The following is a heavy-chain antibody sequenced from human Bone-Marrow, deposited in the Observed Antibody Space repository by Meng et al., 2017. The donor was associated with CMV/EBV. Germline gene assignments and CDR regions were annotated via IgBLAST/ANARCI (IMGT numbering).Heavy chain of an antibody. CDR2: NNHSGST. Sequence: YWSWISQPPGKGLEWIGENNHSGSTNYNPSLKSRVNISVDTSKIQFSLKLSSVTAADTAVYYCARTRHYDYVWGSYRPTMNWFDPWGQGTLVTVSS. CDR1: Y. D-gene: IGHD3-16*02. CDR3: ARTRHYDYVWGSYRPTMNWFDP. V-gene: IGHV4-34*01. J-gene: IGHJ5*02.